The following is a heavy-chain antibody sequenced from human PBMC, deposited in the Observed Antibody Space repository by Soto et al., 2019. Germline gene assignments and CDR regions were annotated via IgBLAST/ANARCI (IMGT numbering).Heavy chain of an antibody. Sequence: QVQLQESGPGLVKPSQTLSLTCTVSGGSISSGGYYWSWIRQHPGKGLEWIGYIYYSGSTYYNPSLKSRVTISVDTSKTQFSLKLTSVTAADTAVYYCARVPPPSQWLAPGPSYYFDYWGQGTLVTVSS. D-gene: IGHD6-19*01. CDR1: GGSISSGGYY. V-gene: IGHV4-31*03. CDR3: ARVPPPSQWLAPGPSYYFDY. J-gene: IGHJ4*02. CDR2: IYYSGST.